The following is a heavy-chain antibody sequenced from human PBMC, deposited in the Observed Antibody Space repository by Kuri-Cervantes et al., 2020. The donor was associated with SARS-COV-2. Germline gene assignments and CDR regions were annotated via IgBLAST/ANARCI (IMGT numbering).Heavy chain of an antibody. Sequence: SETLSLTCTVSYASMTSFYWSGIWQSPGRGLEWIGYIYYTGKSNYNPSLESRVSMSLAASESRFFLTLTSVPAADTAMYYCASGNDFSLDYWGQGTLVTVSS. V-gene: IGHV4-59*01. J-gene: IGHJ4*02. CDR2: IYYTGKS. CDR3: ASGNDFSLDY. CDR1: YASMTSFY. D-gene: IGHD4-11*01.